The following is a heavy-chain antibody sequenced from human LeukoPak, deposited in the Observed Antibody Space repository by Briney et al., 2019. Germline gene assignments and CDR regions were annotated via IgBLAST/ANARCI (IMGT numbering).Heavy chain of an antibody. D-gene: IGHD5-18*01. J-gene: IGHJ4*02. CDR1: GFTFSSYE. CDR2: TSGSGSTI. V-gene: IGHV3-48*03. CDR3: ARGGFNYDSYHFDY. Sequence: GGSLRLSCAASGFTFSSYEMNWVRQAPGKGLEWVLYTSGSGSTIYYADSVKGRFTISRDNAKNSLYLQMNSLRAEDTAVYYCARGGFNYDSYHFDYWGQGTLVTVSS.